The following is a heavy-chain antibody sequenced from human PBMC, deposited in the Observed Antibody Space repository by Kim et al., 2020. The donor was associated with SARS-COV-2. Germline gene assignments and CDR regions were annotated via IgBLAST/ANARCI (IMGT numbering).Heavy chain of an antibody. V-gene: IGHV3-21*01. CDR3: ARDSPRVAKSLDY. CDR1: GFTFSSYS. Sequence: GGSLRLSCAASGFTFSSYSMNWVRQAPGKGLEWVSSISSSSSYIYYADSVKGRFTISRDNAKNSLYLQMNSLRAEDTAVYYCARDSPRVAKSLDYWGQGTLVTVSS. J-gene: IGHJ4*02. CDR2: ISSSSSYI. D-gene: IGHD5-12*01.